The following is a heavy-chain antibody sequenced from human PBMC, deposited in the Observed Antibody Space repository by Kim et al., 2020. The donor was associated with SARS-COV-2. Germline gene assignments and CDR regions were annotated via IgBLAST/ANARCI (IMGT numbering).Heavy chain of an antibody. Sequence: SETLSLTCAVYGGSFSGYYWSWIRQPPGKGLEWIGEINHSGSTNYNPSLKSRVTISVDTSKNQFSLKLSSVTAADTAVYYCARDRGGYNNNWFDPWGQGTLVTVSS. J-gene: IGHJ5*02. CDR2: INHSGST. CDR1: GGSFSGYY. CDR3: ARDRGGYNNNWFDP. V-gene: IGHV4-34*01. D-gene: IGHD5-12*01.